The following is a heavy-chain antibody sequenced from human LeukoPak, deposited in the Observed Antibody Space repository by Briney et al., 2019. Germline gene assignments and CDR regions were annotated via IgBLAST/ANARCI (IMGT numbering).Heavy chain of an antibody. CDR1: GGSISSSSYY. CDR3: ARFGSITMVRGVYFDY. Sequence: SETLSLTCTVSGGSISSSSYYWGWIRQPPGKGLEWIGSIYCSGSTYYNPSLKSRVTISVDTSKNQFSLKLSSVTAVDTAVYYCARFGSITMVRGVYFDYWGQGTLVTVSS. V-gene: IGHV4-39*01. J-gene: IGHJ4*02. D-gene: IGHD3-10*01. CDR2: IYCSGST.